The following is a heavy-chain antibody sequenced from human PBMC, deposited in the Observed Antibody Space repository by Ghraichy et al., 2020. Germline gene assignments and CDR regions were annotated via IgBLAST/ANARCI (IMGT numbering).Heavy chain of an antibody. D-gene: IGHD4-17*01. CDR2: IYHSGST. J-gene: IGHJ4*02. CDR3: ARSHDYGDPYFHY. CDR1: GGSISSSNW. V-gene: IGHV4-4*02. Sequence: SETLSLTCAVSGGSISSSNWWSWVRQPPGKGLEWIGQIYHSGSTNYNQSLKSRVTISVDKSKNHFSLRLRSVTAADTAVYYCARSHDYGDPYFHYWGQGTLVTVSS.